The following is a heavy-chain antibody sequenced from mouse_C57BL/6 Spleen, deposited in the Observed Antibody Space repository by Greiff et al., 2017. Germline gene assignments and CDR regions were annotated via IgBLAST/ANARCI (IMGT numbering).Heavy chain of an antibody. J-gene: IGHJ4*01. V-gene: IGHV1-64*01. CDR1: GYTFTSYW. CDR3: ARPYGNPHGGYAMDY. Sequence: QVQLQQPGAELVKPGASVKLSCKASGYTFTSYWMHWVKQRPGQGLEWIGMIHPNSGSINYNEKFKSKATLTVDKSSSTAYMQLSSLTSEESTVYYCARPYGNPHGGYAMDYWGQGTSVTVSS. D-gene: IGHD2-1*01. CDR2: IHPNSGSI.